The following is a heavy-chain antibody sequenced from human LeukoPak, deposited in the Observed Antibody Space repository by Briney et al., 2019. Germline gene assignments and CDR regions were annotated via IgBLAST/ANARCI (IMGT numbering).Heavy chain of an antibody. J-gene: IGHJ4*02. D-gene: IGHD3-16*02. CDR2: INPHGGGT. Sequence: ASVKVSCKASGHTFTDYYMHWVRQAPGQGLEWMGWINPHGGGTNYAQKFQGRVALTRDTSLSTAYMDLSRLRSDDTAVYYCARQGGSARYFDYWGQGTLVTVSS. CDR3: ARQGGSARYFDY. V-gene: IGHV1-2*02. CDR1: GHTFTDYY.